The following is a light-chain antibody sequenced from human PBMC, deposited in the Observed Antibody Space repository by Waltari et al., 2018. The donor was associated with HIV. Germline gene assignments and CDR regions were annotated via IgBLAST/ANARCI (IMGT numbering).Light chain of an antibody. CDR3: QQYYSTPIT. CDR1: QTISYSSNNKNY. CDR2: CAS. J-gene: IGKJ5*01. Sequence: DIVMTQSPESLAVSLGERATLNCKSSQTISYSSNNKNYLAWYQQKSGQPPKLLIYCASSRESGVPDRFSGGGSGTDFTLTISSLQADDVAVYYCQQYYSTPITFGQGTRLEIK. V-gene: IGKV4-1*01.